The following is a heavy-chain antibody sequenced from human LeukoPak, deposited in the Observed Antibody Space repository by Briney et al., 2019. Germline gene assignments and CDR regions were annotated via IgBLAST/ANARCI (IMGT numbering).Heavy chain of an antibody. Sequence: SETLSLTCAVYGGSFSGYYWSWMRQPPGKGLEWIGEINHSGSTNYNPSLKSRVTISVDTSKNQFSLKLSSVTAADTAVYYCARGYYGSGSYIDYWGQGTLVTVSS. J-gene: IGHJ4*02. V-gene: IGHV4-34*01. CDR3: ARGYYGSGSYIDY. D-gene: IGHD3-10*01. CDR1: GGSFSGYY. CDR2: INHSGST.